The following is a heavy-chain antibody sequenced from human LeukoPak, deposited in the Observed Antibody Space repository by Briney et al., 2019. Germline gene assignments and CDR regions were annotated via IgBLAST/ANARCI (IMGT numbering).Heavy chain of an antibody. Sequence: GGSLRLSCAASGFTFSSYAMHWVRQAPGQGLEWMGIINPSGGSTSYAQKFQGRVTMTRDMSTSTVYMELSSLRSEDTAVYYCASQWLVGDYYYYYMDVWGKGTTVTVSS. CDR1: GFTFSSYA. J-gene: IGHJ6*03. CDR3: ASQWLVGDYYYYYMDV. V-gene: IGHV1-46*01. CDR2: INPSGGST. D-gene: IGHD6-19*01.